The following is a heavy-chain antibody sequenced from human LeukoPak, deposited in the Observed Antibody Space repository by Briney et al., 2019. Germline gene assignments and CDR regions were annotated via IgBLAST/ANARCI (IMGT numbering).Heavy chain of an antibody. D-gene: IGHD3-16*01. CDR2: IYNSGGT. CDR1: GGSITSSFY. V-gene: IGHV4-59*01. J-gene: IGHJ4*02. CDR3: ARASVLLSADY. Sequence: PSETLSLTCTVSGGSITSSFYWSWIRQSPGKGLEWIGYIYNSGGTKYNPSLKSRLTISVDTSKNQFSLNLSSVTAVDTAVYYCARASVLLSADYWGQGTLVTVSS.